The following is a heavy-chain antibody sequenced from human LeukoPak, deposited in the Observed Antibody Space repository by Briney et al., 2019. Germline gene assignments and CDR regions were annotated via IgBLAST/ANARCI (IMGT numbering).Heavy chain of an antibody. Sequence: PSETLSLICGVSGYSISSDYYYWVWIRQSSGKGLEWIGSISHSGSTYYNPSLRSRVTISVDTSKSQFSLTVRSMTAADTAMYYCARASGVKYPNWFDPWGQGILVTVSS. J-gene: IGHJ5*02. V-gene: IGHV4-38-2*01. CDR3: ARASGVKYPNWFDP. CDR1: GYSISSDYYY. CDR2: ISHSGST. D-gene: IGHD2-2*01.